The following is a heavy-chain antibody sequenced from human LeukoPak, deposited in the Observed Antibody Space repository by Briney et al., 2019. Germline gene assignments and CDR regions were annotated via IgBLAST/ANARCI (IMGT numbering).Heavy chain of an antibody. D-gene: IGHD3-22*01. CDR1: GGSISSSSYY. CDR2: IYYSGST. Sequence: SETLSLTRTVCGGSISSSSYYWGWIRQPPGKGLAWIGSIYYSGSTYYTPSLQTRVTITVDTSKHQSSLQLSSVTAADTAVYYCSRVSIRYYYGVSDYWGQGTLVTVSS. V-gene: IGHV4-39*07. J-gene: IGHJ4*02. CDR3: SRVSIRYYYGVSDY.